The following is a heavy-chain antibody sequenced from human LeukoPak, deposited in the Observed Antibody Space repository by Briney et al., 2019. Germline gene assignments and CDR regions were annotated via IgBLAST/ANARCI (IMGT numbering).Heavy chain of an antibody. D-gene: IGHD3-22*01. Sequence: GGSLRLSCAASGFTFSSYWMHWVRQAPGKGLVWVSRINSDGSSTSYADSVKGRFTISRDNAKNTLYLQMNSLRAEDTAVYYCANLAGYYDSSGYPHYWGQGTLVTVSS. CDR3: ANLAGYYDSSGYPHY. CDR1: GFTFSSYW. J-gene: IGHJ4*02. V-gene: IGHV3-74*01. CDR2: INSDGSST.